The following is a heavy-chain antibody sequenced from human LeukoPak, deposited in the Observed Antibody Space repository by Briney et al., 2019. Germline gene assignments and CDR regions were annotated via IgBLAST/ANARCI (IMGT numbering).Heavy chain of an antibody. D-gene: IGHD2-15*01. CDR2: MNPNSGHT. Sequence: ASVKVSCKASGYTFTNFDINWVRQAPGQGLEWMGWMNPNSGHTGYAQKFQARVTITRSTSMTTAYMELSSLRSEDTAVYYCARMDLDRSCSGDRCSNWFDPWGQGTLVIVSS. CDR3: ARMDLDRSCSGDRCSNWFDP. CDR1: GYTFTNFD. J-gene: IGHJ5*02. V-gene: IGHV1-8*03.